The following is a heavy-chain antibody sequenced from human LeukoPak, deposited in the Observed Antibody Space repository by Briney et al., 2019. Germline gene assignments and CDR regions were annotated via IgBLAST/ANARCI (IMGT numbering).Heavy chain of an antibody. J-gene: IGHJ4*02. V-gene: IGHV3-33*06. CDR1: GFTFSSYG. CDR2: IWYDGSNK. D-gene: IGHD1-26*01. CDR3: AKAASGYSGSYSHDY. Sequence: PGRSLRLSCAASGFTFSSYGMHWVRQAPGKGLEWVAVIWYDGSNKYYADSVEGRFTISRDNSKNTLYLQMNSLRAEDTAVYYCAKAASGYSGSYSHDYWGQGTLVTVSS.